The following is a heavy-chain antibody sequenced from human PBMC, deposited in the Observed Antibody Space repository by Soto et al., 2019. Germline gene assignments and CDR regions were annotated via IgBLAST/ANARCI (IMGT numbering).Heavy chain of an antibody. J-gene: IGHJ3*02. CDR3: ARVKAQILSSGWYGGDDI. CDR1: GFTFSTYS. V-gene: IGHV3-23*01. Sequence: EVQLLESGGGLVQPGGSLRLSCAASGFTFSTYSMTWVRQAPGKGLEWVSTIRDSGHTTHYADSVRGRFAISRDNSQNTLFLQMNSLRAEDTAVYYCARVKAQILSSGWYGGDDIWGQGTMVTVPS. CDR2: IRDSGHTT. D-gene: IGHD6-19*01.